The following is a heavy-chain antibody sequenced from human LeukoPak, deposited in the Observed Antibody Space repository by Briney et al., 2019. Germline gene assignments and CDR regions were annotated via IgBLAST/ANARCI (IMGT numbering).Heavy chain of an antibody. J-gene: IGHJ5*02. D-gene: IGHD6-6*01. CDR1: GGSISSSGYY. Sequence: SETLSLTCSVSGGSISSSGYYWDWIRQSPGKGLEWIGSIYYSGSTYYNPSLKSRVTISVDTSKNQVSLKLSSVTAADTALYYCARYSSSSFALDTWGQGTLVTVSS. CDR3: ARYSSSSFALDT. CDR2: IYYSGST. V-gene: IGHV4-39*01.